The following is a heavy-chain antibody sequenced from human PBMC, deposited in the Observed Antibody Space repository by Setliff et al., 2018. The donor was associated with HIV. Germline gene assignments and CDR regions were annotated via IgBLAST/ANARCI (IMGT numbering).Heavy chain of an antibody. CDR2: IFYSGFT. CDR3: ARRVPPKALYYYYYYMDV. Sequence: SETLSLTCTVSGDSISTNSPYWAWIRQPPGKGLEWIGTIFYSGFTYYNPSLKSRVTISVDTSKNQFSLKLSPVTAADTAVYYCARRVPPKALYYYYYYMDVWGKGTTVTVSS. J-gene: IGHJ6*03. V-gene: IGHV4-39*01. D-gene: IGHD3-10*01. CDR1: GDSISTNSPY.